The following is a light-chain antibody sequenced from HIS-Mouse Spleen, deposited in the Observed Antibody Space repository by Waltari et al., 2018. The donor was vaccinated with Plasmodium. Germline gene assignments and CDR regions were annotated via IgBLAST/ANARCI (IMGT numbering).Light chain of an antibody. Sequence: EIVLTQSPGTLSLSPGERATLSCRAIQSVSSSYLAWYQQKPGQAPRLLIYGASSRATGSPDRFSGSGSGTDFTLTISRLEPEDFAVYYCQQYGSAPITFGQGTRLEIK. CDR1: QSVSSSY. V-gene: IGKV3-20*01. CDR3: QQYGSAPIT. J-gene: IGKJ5*01. CDR2: GAS.